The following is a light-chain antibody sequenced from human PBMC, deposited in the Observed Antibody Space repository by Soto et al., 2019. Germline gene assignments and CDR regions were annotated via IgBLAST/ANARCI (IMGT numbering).Light chain of an antibody. J-gene: IGKJ5*01. CDR2: GAS. V-gene: IGKV3-11*01. CDR3: QQRSNWPVT. Sequence: EIVLTQSPATPSSSPGERATLSCRASQSVSSSLAWYQQKPGQAPRLLIYGASNRAGGIPARFSGSGSGTDFTLTISSLEPEDFAVYYCQQRSNWPVTFGQGTRLEIK. CDR1: QSVSSS.